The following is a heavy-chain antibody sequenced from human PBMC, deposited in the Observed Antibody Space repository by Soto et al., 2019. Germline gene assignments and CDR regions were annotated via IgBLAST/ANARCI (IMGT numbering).Heavy chain of an antibody. CDR2: FDPEDGET. Sequence: VSVKVSCKVSGYTLTELSMHWVRQAPGKGLEWMGGFDPEDGETIYAQKFQGRVTMTEDTSTDTAYMELSSLRSEDTAVYYCATYPITIFGVVIIGDAFDIWGQGTMVTVSS. J-gene: IGHJ3*02. CDR3: ATYPITIFGVVIIGDAFDI. V-gene: IGHV1-24*01. CDR1: GYTLTELS. D-gene: IGHD3-3*01.